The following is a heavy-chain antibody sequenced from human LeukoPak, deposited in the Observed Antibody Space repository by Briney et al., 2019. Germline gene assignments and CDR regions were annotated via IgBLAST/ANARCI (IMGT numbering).Heavy chain of an antibody. CDR1: GFTFSSYA. CDR2: ISGSGSGGVT. Sequence: PGGSLRLSCAASGFTFSSYAMSWVRQAPGKGLEWVSVISGSGSGGVTYYADSVKGSFTISRDNSKNTLYLQMNSLRAEDTAVYFCAKLGTYDSSGYYYLFDYWGQGTLVTVSS. V-gene: IGHV3-23*01. J-gene: IGHJ4*02. D-gene: IGHD3-22*01. CDR3: AKLGTYDSSGYYYLFDY.